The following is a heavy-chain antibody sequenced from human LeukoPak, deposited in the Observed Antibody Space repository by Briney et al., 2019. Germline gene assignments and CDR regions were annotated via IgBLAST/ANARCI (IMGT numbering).Heavy chain of an antibody. Sequence: ASVKVSCKASGYTFTGYYIHWVRQAPGQGLEWMGWINPNSGDTNYAQKFQDRVTMTRDTSISTAYMELSRLRSDDTAVYYCARGSDYYYYGMDVWGQGTTVTVSS. CDR3: ARGSDYYYYGMDV. V-gene: IGHV1-2*02. CDR2: INPNSGDT. J-gene: IGHJ6*02. D-gene: IGHD6-6*01. CDR1: GYTFTGYY.